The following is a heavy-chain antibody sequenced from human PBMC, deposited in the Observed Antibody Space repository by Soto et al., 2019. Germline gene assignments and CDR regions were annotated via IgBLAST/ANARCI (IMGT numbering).Heavy chain of an antibody. D-gene: IGHD5-12*01. CDR2: IIPIFGTA. V-gene: IGHV1-69*01. CDR3: AREGGAIGYGYNYFDY. CDR1: GGTFSSYA. Sequence: QVQLVQSGAEVKKPGSSVKVSCKASGGTFSSYAISWVRQAPGQGLEWMGGIIPIFGTANYAQKFQGRVTITADESTSTAYMELGSLRSEDTAVYYCAREGGAIGYGYNYFDYWGQGTLVTVSS. J-gene: IGHJ4*02.